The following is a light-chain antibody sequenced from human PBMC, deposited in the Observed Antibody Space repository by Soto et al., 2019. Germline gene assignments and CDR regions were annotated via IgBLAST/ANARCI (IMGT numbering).Light chain of an antibody. J-gene: IGKJ2*01. CDR2: GAF. V-gene: IGKV3-20*01. Sequence: EIVLTQSPGTLSLSPGERATLSCRASQSVNNRYLAWYQQRPGQAPRLVIYGAFIRATGIPDRFSGSGSGADFTLTISRLEPEDFAVYYCQQYASSPYTFGQGTKLEI. CDR3: QQYASSPYT. CDR1: QSVNNRY.